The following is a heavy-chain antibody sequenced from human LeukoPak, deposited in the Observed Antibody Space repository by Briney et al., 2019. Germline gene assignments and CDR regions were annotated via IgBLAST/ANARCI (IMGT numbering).Heavy chain of an antibody. D-gene: IGHD3-10*01. CDR3: ARGYYYGSGSYYNVLDAFDI. CDR2: IYSGGST. CDR1: GFTVSSNY. V-gene: IGHV3-66*02. Sequence: GGSLGLSCAASGFTVSSNYMSWVRQAPGKWLEWVSVIYSGGSTYYADSVKGRFTISRDNSKNTLYLQMNSLRAEDTAVYYCARGYYYGSGSYYNVLDAFDIWGQGTMVTVSS. J-gene: IGHJ3*02.